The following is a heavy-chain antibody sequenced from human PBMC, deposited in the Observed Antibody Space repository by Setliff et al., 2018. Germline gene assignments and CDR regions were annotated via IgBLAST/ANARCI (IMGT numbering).Heavy chain of an antibody. CDR3: ARDRFGVPAID. CDR2: VHTNVRT. CDR1: GASVNSGDYY. D-gene: IGHD3-3*01. Sequence: LSLTCSVSGASVNSGDYYWSWIRLSAGKGLEWIGHVHTNVRTNYHPSLWGRVTISADTSKNQFSLNLRSVTAADTAVYFCARDRFGVPAIDWGQGILVTVSS. V-gene: IGHV4-61*09. J-gene: IGHJ4*02.